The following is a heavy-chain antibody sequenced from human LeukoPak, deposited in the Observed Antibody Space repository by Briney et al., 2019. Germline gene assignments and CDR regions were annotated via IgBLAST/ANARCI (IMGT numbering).Heavy chain of an antibody. V-gene: IGHV4-30-4*01. CDR3: ARASVGSGYDADWFDP. Sequence: SQTLSLTCTVSGGSISSGDYYWSWIRQPPGKGLEWIGYMYYSGSTYYNPSLKSRVTISVDTSKNQFSLKLSSVTAADTAVYYCARASVGSGYDADWFDPWGQGTLVTVSS. CDR1: GGSISSGDYY. D-gene: IGHD5-12*01. J-gene: IGHJ5*02. CDR2: MYYSGST.